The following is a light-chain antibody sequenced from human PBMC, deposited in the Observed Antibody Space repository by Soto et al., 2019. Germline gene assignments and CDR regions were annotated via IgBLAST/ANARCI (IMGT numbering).Light chain of an antibody. J-gene: IGKJ1*01. Sequence: DIHAPPSPSTLSTSVCHRVTITCRASQSISSWLAWYQQKPGKAPKLLIYKASSLESGVPSRFSGSGSGTEFTLTISSLQPDDFATYYCQQYNSYSTVGQGTKVDIK. V-gene: IGKV1-5*03. CDR3: QQYNSYST. CDR1: QSISSW. CDR2: KAS.